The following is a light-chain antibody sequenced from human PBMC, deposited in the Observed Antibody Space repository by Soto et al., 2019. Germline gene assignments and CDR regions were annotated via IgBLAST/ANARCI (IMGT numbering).Light chain of an antibody. J-gene: IGKJ4*01. CDR2: GAS. Sequence: PGERVTLSCGASQSVSSSYLTWYQQKPGQAPRLLIYGASTRATSIPARFSGSGSGTDFTLTISSLQPEDFAVYYCQQDYNPLTFGGGTKVDIK. CDR1: QSVSSSY. CDR3: QQDYNPLT. V-gene: IGKV3D-7*01.